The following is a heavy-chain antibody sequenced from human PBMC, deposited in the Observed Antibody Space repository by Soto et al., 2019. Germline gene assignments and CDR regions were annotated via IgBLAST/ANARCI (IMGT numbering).Heavy chain of an antibody. CDR3: ARVRPRYCSGGSCYSATVFDP. Sequence: ASVKVSCKASGYTFTSYYMHWVRQAPGQGLEWMGIINPSGGSTSYAQKFQGRVTMTRDTSTSTVYMELSSLRSEDAAVYYCARVRPRYCSGGSCYSATVFDPWGQGTLVTVSS. CDR1: GYTFTSYY. V-gene: IGHV1-46*01. D-gene: IGHD2-15*01. J-gene: IGHJ5*02. CDR2: INPSGGST.